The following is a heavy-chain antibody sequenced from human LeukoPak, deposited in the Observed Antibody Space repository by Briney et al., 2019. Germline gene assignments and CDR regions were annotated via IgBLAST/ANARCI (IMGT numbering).Heavy chain of an antibody. CDR2: INSTNGVT. J-gene: IGHJ4*02. CDR3: ARDYPHQRFDI. V-gene: IGHV1-2*02. Sequence: ASVKVSCTASGYTLALWIHWMRQAPGQGLEWMGYINSTNGVTGLAQKFQGRVTVTRDTSIGTAYLELNGLKSDDTAMYFCARDYPHQRFDIWGQGTLVTVSS. CDR1: GYTLALW. D-gene: IGHD2-2*01.